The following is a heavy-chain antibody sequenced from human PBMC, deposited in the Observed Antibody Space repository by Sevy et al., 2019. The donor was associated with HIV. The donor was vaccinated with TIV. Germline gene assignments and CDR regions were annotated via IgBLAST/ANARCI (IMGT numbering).Heavy chain of an antibody. Sequence: GGSLRLSCAAYGFSFSGSDMHWVRQSTGKGLEWISSIGTLDDRFYAECVKGLFTIFRDNGKSSLYLQMNTLRVGDTARYYCVRGLQSHCDRTACPLDHWGQGTLVTVSS. V-gene: IGHV3-13*04. CDR2: IGTLDDR. CDR3: VRGLQSHCDRTACPLDH. D-gene: IGHD2-21*01. J-gene: IGHJ4*02. CDR1: GFSFSGSD.